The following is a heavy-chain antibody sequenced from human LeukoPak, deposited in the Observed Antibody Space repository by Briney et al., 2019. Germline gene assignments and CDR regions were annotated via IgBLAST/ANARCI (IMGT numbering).Heavy chain of an antibody. CDR1: GFTFSSYW. Sequence: PGGSLRLSCEAPGFTFSSYWMSWVRQAPGKGLEWVAHIREDESDEYYVDSVRGRFTASRDNAKNSVNLQMNSLRVEDTAVYYCARWRGQQSEFDYWGQGTLVTVSS. J-gene: IGHJ4*02. CDR2: IREDESDE. CDR3: ARWRGQQSEFDY. D-gene: IGHD1-1*01. V-gene: IGHV3-7*01.